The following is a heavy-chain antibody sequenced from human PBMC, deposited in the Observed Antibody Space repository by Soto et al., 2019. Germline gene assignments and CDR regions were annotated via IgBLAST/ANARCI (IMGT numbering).Heavy chain of an antibody. CDR1: GGSISSGDYY. J-gene: IGHJ4*02. CDR3: ARARGARYFDY. CDR2: IYYSGST. V-gene: IGHV4-30-4*01. Sequence: QVQLQESGPGLVKPSQTLSLTCTVSGGSISSGDYYWSWIRQPPGKGLEWIRYIYYSGSTYYNPSLKRRVTISGDASKNQFSLKLRSVTAADTAVYYCARARGARYFDYWGQGTLVTVSS. D-gene: IGHD2-15*01.